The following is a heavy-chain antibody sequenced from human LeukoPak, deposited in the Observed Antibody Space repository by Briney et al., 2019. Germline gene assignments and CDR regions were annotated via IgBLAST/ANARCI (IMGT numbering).Heavy chain of an antibody. D-gene: IGHD1-26*01. Sequence: SVKVSCKASGGTFSSYAISWVRQAPGQGLEWMGGIIPIFGTANYAQKFQGRVTMTEDTSTDTAYMELSSLRSEDTAVYYCATRDDSGSLAWGQGTLVTVSS. CDR1: GGTFSSYA. V-gene: IGHV1-69*06. J-gene: IGHJ4*02. CDR2: IIPIFGTA. CDR3: ATRDDSGSLA.